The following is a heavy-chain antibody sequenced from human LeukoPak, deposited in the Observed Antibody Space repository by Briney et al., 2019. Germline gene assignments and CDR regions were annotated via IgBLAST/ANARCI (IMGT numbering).Heavy chain of an antibody. CDR1: GFTFSSYS. V-gene: IGHV3-21*01. D-gene: IGHD4-23*01. J-gene: IGHJ4*02. CDR2: ISSSSSYI. Sequence: GGSLRLSCAASGFTFSSYSMNWVRQAPGKGLEWVSSISSSSSYIYYADSVKGRFTISRDNAKNSLYLQMNSLRAEDTAVYYCARTGITVAPPFDYWGQGTLVTVSS. CDR3: ARTGITVAPPFDY.